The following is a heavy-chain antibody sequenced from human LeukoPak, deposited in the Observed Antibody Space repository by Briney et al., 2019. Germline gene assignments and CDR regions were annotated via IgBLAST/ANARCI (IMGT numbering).Heavy chain of an antibody. J-gene: IGHJ4*02. V-gene: IGHV3-7*01. CDR1: GFTFSSYA. D-gene: IGHD5-18*01. CDR2: IKKDGSEK. Sequence: GGSLRLSCAASGFTFSSYAMHWVRQAPGKGLEWVANIKKDGSEKYYVDSVKGRFTISRDNAKTSLYLQMNSLRAEDTAVYYCARDLSGVTGYTYGRGIDYWGQGTLVTVSS. CDR3: ARDLSGVTGYTYGRGIDY.